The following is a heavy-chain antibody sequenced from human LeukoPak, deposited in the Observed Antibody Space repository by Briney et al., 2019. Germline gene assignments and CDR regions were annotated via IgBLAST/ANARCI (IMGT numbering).Heavy chain of an antibody. D-gene: IGHD2-2*02. CDR1: GFTFSSYA. CDR2: ISGSGDST. CDR3: AKIIVVLPSTISNPYYFDY. J-gene: IGHJ4*02. Sequence: GSLRLSCAASGFTFSSYAMSWVRQAPGKGLEWVSGISGSGDSTYYADSVKGRFTTSRDNSKNTVYLQMSSLRAEDTAVYYCAKIIVVLPSTISNPYYFDYWGQGTLVTVSS. V-gene: IGHV3-23*01.